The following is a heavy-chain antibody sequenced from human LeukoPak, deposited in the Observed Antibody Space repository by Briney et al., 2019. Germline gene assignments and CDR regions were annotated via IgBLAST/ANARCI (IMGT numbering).Heavy chain of an antibody. CDR2: ISYSGST. CDR1: GDSISNYY. CDR3: ARVGRGDYVWGSYSFDY. D-gene: IGHD3-16*01. Sequence: SETLSLTCTVSGDSISNYYWSWIRQPPAKGLEWIGYISYSGSTNYNTSLKSRVTISVDTSKNQFSLKVSSVTAADTAAYYCARVGRGDYVWGSYSFDYWGQGTLVTVSS. J-gene: IGHJ4*02. V-gene: IGHV4-59*01.